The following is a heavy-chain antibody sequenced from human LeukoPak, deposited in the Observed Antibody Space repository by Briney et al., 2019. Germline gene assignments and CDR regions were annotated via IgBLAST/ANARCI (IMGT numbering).Heavy chain of an antibody. CDR3: ARGYCSSTSCYPFDY. CDR1: GYTFIGYY. D-gene: IGHD2-2*01. CDR2: INPNSGGT. J-gene: IGHJ4*02. V-gene: IGHV1-2*02. Sequence: ASVKVSCKASGYTFIGYYMHWVRQAPGQGLEWMGWINPNSGGTSYAQKFQGRVTMTRDTSISTAYMELSRLRSDDTAVYYCARGYCSSTSCYPFDYWGQGTLVTVSS.